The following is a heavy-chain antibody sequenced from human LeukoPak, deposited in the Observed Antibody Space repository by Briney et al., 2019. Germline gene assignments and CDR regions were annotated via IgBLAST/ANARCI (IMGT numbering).Heavy chain of an antibody. CDR3: ARSSTSGTKYNWFDP. CDR1: GGSFSRHY. J-gene: IGHJ5*02. CDR2: IYYSGTT. V-gene: IGHV4-59*11. Sequence: SETLSLTCTVSGGSFSRHYWSWVRQPPGKGLEWIGYIYYSGTTNYNPSLRSRVTISLDTSKNQFSLNLRSVTAADTAVYYCARSSTSGTKYNWFDPWGQGTLVTVSS. D-gene: IGHD1-1*01.